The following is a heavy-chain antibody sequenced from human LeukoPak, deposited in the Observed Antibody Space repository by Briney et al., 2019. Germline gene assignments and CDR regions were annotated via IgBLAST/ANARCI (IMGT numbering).Heavy chain of an antibody. CDR3: ATRSEAVADPNDAFDI. CDR1: GYTLTELS. CDR2: FDPEDGET. D-gene: IGHD6-19*01. Sequence: ASVKVSCKVSGYTLTELSMHWVRQAPGKGLEWMGGFDPEDGETIYAQKCQGRVTMTEDTSTDTAYMELSSLRSEDTAVYYCATRSEAVADPNDAFDIWGQGTMVTVSS. J-gene: IGHJ3*02. V-gene: IGHV1-24*01.